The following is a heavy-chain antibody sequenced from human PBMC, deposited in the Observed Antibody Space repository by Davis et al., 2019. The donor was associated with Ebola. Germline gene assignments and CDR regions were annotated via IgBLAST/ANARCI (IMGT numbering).Heavy chain of an antibody. CDR1: GSSFHTYT. CDR2: TSTDGSTT. V-gene: IGHV3-30*04. CDR3: AGAVAGTEDFQY. Sequence: PGGSLRLSCAASGSSFHTYTINWFRQAPGRGLEWLAVTSTDGSTTFYADSVKGRFTISRDNSKNTLSLQMNSLDTEDTAVYYCAGAVAGTEDFQYWGQGTLVTVSS. J-gene: IGHJ4*02. D-gene: IGHD6-19*01.